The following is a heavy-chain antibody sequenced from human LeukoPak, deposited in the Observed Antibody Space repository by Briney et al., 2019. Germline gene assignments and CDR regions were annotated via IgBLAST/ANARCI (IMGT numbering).Heavy chain of an antibody. Sequence: ASVKVSCKASGYTFTSYDINWVRQATGQGLEWIGWMNPISGYTGFAQKFQGRVTMTGNTAISTAYMELSSLRSEDAAVYYCARGNRLYTSSWSALAFDIWGQGTMVTVSS. V-gene: IGHV1-8*01. CDR2: MNPISGYT. CDR1: GYTFTSYD. J-gene: IGHJ3*02. D-gene: IGHD6-13*01. CDR3: ARGNRLYTSSWSALAFDI.